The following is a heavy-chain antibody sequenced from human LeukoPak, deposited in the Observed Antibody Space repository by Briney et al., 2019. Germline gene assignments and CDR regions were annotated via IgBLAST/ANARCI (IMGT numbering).Heavy chain of an antibody. CDR1: GFTVSSNY. J-gene: IGHJ4*02. V-gene: IGHV3-53*01. CDR3: VRGDYGDYTLFDY. D-gene: IGHD4-17*01. CDR2: IYSGGST. Sequence: GGSLRLSCAASGFTVSSNYMSWVRQAPGKGLEWVSVIYSGGSTYYADSVKGRFTISRDNSKNTLYLQMNSLRAEDTAMYYCVRGDYGDYTLFDYWGQGTLVTVSS.